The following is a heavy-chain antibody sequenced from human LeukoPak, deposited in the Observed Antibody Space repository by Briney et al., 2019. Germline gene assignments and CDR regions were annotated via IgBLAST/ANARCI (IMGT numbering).Heavy chain of an antibody. CDR2: IKQDESEK. Sequence: GGSLRLSCAASGFTFSSYWMSCVRQAPGKGLEWVANIKQDESEKYVDSLKGRFTISRDNAKNSLYLQMNSLRAEDTAVYYCARDKIEGPTKLDYWGQGILVTVSS. CDR1: GFTFSSYW. D-gene: IGHD1-1*01. V-gene: IGHV3-7*01. CDR3: ARDKIEGPTKLDY. J-gene: IGHJ4*02.